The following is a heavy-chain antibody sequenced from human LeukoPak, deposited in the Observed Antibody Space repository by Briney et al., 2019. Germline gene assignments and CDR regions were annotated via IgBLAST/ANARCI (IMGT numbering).Heavy chain of an antibody. J-gene: IGHJ4*02. Sequence: GGSLRLSCAASGFTFSSYSMNWVRQAPGKGLEWGSYISGSSSTIYYADSVKGRFTISRDNGKNTLYLQMNSLRAEDTAVYYCARGSTYYDSSGQVPFDYWGQGTLVAVSS. V-gene: IGHV3-48*01. CDR1: GFTFSSYS. D-gene: IGHD3-22*01. CDR3: ARGSTYYDSSGQVPFDY. CDR2: ISGSSSTI.